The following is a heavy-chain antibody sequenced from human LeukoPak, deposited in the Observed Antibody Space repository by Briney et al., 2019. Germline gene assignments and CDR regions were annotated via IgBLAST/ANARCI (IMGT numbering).Heavy chain of an antibody. J-gene: IGHJ4*02. CDR3: ARDRRIQLWSYYFDY. CDR2: FDPEDGET. V-gene: IGHV1-24*01. CDR1: GYTLTELS. D-gene: IGHD5-18*01. Sequence: ASVKVSCKVSGYTLTELSMHWVRQAPGKGLEWMGGFDPEDGETIYAQKFQGRVTITADESTSTAYMELSSLRSEDTAVYYCARDRRIQLWSYYFDYWGQGTLVTVSS.